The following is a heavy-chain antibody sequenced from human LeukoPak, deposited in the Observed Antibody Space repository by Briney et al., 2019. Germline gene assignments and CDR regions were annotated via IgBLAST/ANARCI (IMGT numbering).Heavy chain of an antibody. CDR2: IYYSGST. Sequence: SETLSLTCTVSGGSISSSSYYWGWIRQPPGKGLEWIGSIYYSGSTYYNPSLKSRVTISVDTSKNQFSLKLSSVTAADTAVYYCARRRRVYDFWSGYYTEPNCFDPWGQGTLVTVSS. CDR1: GGSISSSSYY. D-gene: IGHD3-3*01. CDR3: ARRRRVYDFWSGYYTEPNCFDP. J-gene: IGHJ5*02. V-gene: IGHV4-39*01.